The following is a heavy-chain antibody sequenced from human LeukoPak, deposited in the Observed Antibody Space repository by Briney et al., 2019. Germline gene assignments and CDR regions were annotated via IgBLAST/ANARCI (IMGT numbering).Heavy chain of an antibody. V-gene: IGHV3-30*18. CDR3: AKDQIAARPHYVMDV. CDR2: IGYDGNNK. CDR1: GFTFSSYG. Sequence: GTSLRLSCAASGFTFSSYGMHWVRQAPGKGLEWVGVIGYDGNNKYYADSVKGRFTISRDNSKNTLYLQMNSPRAEDTAVYYCAKDQIAARPHYVMDVWGKGTTVTVSS. D-gene: IGHD6-6*01. J-gene: IGHJ6*03.